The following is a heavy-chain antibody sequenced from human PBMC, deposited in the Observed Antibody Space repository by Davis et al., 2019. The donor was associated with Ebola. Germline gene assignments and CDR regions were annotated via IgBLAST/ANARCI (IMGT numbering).Heavy chain of an antibody. V-gene: IGHV3-74*01. J-gene: IGHJ4*02. Sequence: HTGGSLRLSCAASGFTFRTNWMQWVRQAPGKGLVWVSRINSDGSFTSYADSLKGRFTISRDNPKNTLNLQMNSLRADDTAVYYCATDPYGGNPQSADYWGQGSLVTVSS. CDR3: ATDPYGGNPQSADY. CDR2: INSDGSFT. CDR1: GFTFRTNW. D-gene: IGHD3-16*01.